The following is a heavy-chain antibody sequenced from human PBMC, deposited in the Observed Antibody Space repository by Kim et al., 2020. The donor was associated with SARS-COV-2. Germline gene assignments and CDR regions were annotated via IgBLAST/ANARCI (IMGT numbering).Heavy chain of an antibody. CDR2: IYYSGST. CDR1: GGSISSYY. J-gene: IGHJ6*02. CDR3: ARAQDIVLLVYAHQSYGMDV. D-gene: IGHD2-8*01. V-gene: IGHV4-59*01. Sequence: SETLSLTCTVSGGSISSYYWSWIRQPPGKGLEWIWYIYYSGSTNYNPSLKSRVTISVDTSKNQFSLKLSAVTAADTAVYYCARAQDIVLLVYAHQSYGMDVWGQGTTVTVSS.